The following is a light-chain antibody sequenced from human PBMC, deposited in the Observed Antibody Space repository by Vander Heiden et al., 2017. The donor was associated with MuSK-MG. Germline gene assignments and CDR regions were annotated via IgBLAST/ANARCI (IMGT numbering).Light chain of an antibody. CDR3: QVWDSGSDHLGV. J-gene: IGLJ3*02. V-gene: IGLV3-21*02. CDR1: NIGTKS. Sequence: SYVLTQPPSVSVAPGQTARITCGGNNIGTKSVHWYQQKLGQSPVLVVCDDSDRPSGIPERFSGSNSGNTATLTINRVEAGDEADFYCQVWDSGSDHLGVFGGGTKLTVL. CDR2: DDS.